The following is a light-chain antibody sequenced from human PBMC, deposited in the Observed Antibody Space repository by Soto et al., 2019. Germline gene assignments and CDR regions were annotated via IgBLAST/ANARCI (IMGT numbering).Light chain of an antibody. Sequence: QSVLTQPASVSGSPGQSITISCTGTSSDVGNYDLVSWYQQLPGKAPKFILYGGSKRPSGVSNRFSGSKSGNTASLTISGFQAEDEADYYCCSYAGSSTYVFGTGTKVTVL. V-gene: IGLV2-23*01. CDR2: GGS. CDR3: CSYAGSSTYV. CDR1: SSDVGNYDL. J-gene: IGLJ1*01.